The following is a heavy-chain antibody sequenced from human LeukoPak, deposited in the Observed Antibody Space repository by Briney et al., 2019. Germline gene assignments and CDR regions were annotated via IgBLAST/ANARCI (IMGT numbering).Heavy chain of an antibody. D-gene: IGHD6-13*01. V-gene: IGHV3-7*01. CDR2: IKNDGAVK. Sequence: GGSLRLSCAASGFTFSYHRMTWVRQAPGKGLEWVANIKNDGAVKNYVDSVKGRFTISRDNAKNSLYLQMNSLRAEDTAVYYCAKDSYSKGDFWGQGVLVTVSS. CDR3: AKDSYSKGDF. CDR1: GFTFSYHR. J-gene: IGHJ4*02.